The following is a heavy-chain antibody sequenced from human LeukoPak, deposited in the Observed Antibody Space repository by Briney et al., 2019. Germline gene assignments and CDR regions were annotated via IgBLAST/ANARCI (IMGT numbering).Heavy chain of an antibody. CDR1: GFTFSSYS. V-gene: IGHV3-48*02. J-gene: IGHJ4*02. CDR2: ISSSSSTI. CDR3: ARDWIEYCGGDCYFDY. Sequence: GGSLRLSCAASGFTFSSYSMNWVRQAPGKGLEWVSYISSSSSTIYYADSVKGRFTISRDNAKNSLYLQMNSLRDEDTAVYYCARDWIEYCGGDCYFDYWGQGILVTVSS. D-gene: IGHD2-21*02.